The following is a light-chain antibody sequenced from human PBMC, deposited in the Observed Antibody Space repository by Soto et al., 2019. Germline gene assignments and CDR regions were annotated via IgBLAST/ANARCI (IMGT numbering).Light chain of an antibody. V-gene: IGLV2-14*01. J-gene: IGLJ2*01. Sequence: QSALTQPASVSGSPGQSITISCTGTSSDVGGYNYVSWYQHHPGKAPKLMIYEVSNRPSGVSNRFSGSKSGNTASLTISGLQADDEADYYCSSYASSSPVIFGGGTKLTVL. CDR1: SSDVGGYNY. CDR3: SSYASSSPVI. CDR2: EVS.